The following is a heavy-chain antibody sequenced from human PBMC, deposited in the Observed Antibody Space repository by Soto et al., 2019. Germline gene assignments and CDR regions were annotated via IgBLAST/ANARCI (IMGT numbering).Heavy chain of an antibody. V-gene: IGHV4-39*01. CDR2: IYYRAST. CDR1: GGSISSSSYY. Sequence: SETLSLTCTVWGGSISSSSYYWGWVRRPPGKGLEWSGSIYYRASTYYNPSLKSRVTISVATSKNQLSLKLSSVPAADTAVYYCARHKSGRVRGVIITSPGHYSYGMDVWGQGTTVT. J-gene: IGHJ6*02. CDR3: ARHKSGRVRGVIITSPGHYSYGMDV. D-gene: IGHD3-10*01.